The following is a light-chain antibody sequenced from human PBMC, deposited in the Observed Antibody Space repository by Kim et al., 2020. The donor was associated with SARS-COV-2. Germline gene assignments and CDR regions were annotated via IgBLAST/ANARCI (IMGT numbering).Light chain of an antibody. CDR3: QQYNNWPYS. CDR2: GAS. J-gene: IGKJ2*03. CDR1: QSVSSN. V-gene: IGKV3-15*01. Sequence: VSPRERATLSCRASQSVSSNLAWYQQKPGQAPRLLIYGASTRATGIPARFSGSGSGTEFTLTISSLQSEDFAVYYCQQYNNWPYSFGQGTKLEI.